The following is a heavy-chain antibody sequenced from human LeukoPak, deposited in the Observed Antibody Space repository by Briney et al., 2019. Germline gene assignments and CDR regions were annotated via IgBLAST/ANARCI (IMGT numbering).Heavy chain of an antibody. D-gene: IGHD3-10*01. CDR2: IYWDDDK. J-gene: IGHJ6*02. CDR3: IHSGGPVSYSRYGMDV. Sequence: SGPTLVNPTQTVTLTCTFSGFSLSTSGVGVGWIRQPPGKALEWLALIYWDDDKRYSPSLKSRLAITKDTSTNQEVLTMTNMDPLLTETCDCIHSGGPVSYSRYGMDVWGQGTTVTVSS. V-gene: IGHV2-5*02. CDR1: GFSLSTSGVG.